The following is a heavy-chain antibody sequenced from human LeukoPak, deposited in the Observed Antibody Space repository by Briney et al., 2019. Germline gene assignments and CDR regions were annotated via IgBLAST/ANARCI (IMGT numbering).Heavy chain of an antibody. D-gene: IGHD3-3*01. CDR3: AHGPRLRFGIDLQH. Sequence: SGPTLVKPTQTLTLTCTFSGFSLSTSGVGVGWIRQPPGKALEWLAHIYWNDDKRYSPSLKSRLTITKDTSKNQVVLTMSNMDPVDTATYYCAHGPRLRFGIDLQHWGQGTLVTVSS. V-gene: IGHV2-5*01. CDR1: GFSLSTSGVG. CDR2: IYWNDDK. J-gene: IGHJ1*01.